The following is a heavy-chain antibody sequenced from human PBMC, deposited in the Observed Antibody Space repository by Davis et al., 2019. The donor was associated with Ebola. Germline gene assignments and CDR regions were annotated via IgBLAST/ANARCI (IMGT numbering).Heavy chain of an antibody. V-gene: IGHV4-34*01. CDR2: INHSGST. D-gene: IGHD3-22*01. Sequence: PSETLSLTCAVYGGSFSGYYWSWIRQPPGKGLEWIGEINHSGSTNYNPSLKSRVTISVDTSKNQFSLKLSSVTAADTAVYYCAREGYYDSSGYYSYWGQGTLVTVSS. CDR3: AREGYYDSSGYYSY. J-gene: IGHJ4*02. CDR1: GGSFSGYY.